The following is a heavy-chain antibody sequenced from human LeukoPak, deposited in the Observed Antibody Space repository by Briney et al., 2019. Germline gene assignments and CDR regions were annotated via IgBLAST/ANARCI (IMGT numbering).Heavy chain of an antibody. D-gene: IGHD3-22*01. Sequence: GGSLRLSCAASGFTFSSYSMNWVRQAPGKGLEWVSSISNNITYIYYADSVKGRFTISRDNAKNSLYLQMNSLRAEDTAVYYCARAPADSSGYYYSFDYWGQGTLVTVSS. J-gene: IGHJ4*02. CDR1: GFTFSSYS. CDR2: ISNNITYI. CDR3: ARAPADSSGYYYSFDY. V-gene: IGHV3-21*01.